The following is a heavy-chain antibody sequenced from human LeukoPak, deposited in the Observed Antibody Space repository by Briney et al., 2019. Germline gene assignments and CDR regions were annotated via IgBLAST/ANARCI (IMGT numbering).Heavy chain of an antibody. D-gene: IGHD1-1*01. CDR3: ANLPYNWNTHFGDY. V-gene: IGHV3-30*02. CDR2: IASDGNYK. Sequence: PGGSLRLSYAASGFTFTHYGMHWVRQAPGKGLEWVAYIASDGNYKDYGDSVKGRFTISRDNSRNTLYLQMDSLRAEDTAVYYCANLPYNWNTHFGDYWSQGTLVSVSS. CDR1: GFTFTHYG. J-gene: IGHJ4*02.